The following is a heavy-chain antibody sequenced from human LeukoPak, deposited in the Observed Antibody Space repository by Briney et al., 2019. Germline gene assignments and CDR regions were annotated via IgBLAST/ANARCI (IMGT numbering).Heavy chain of an antibody. Sequence: SETLSLTCTVSGGSISSGDYYWSWIRQPPGKGLEWIGYIYYSGSTYYNPSLKSRVTISVDTSKNQFSLKLSSVTAADTAVYYCARAELGSGSYSGYFDYWGQGTLVTVSS. CDR1: GGSISSGDYY. D-gene: IGHD3-10*01. J-gene: IGHJ4*02. V-gene: IGHV4-30-4*01. CDR3: ARAELGSGSYSGYFDY. CDR2: IYYSGST.